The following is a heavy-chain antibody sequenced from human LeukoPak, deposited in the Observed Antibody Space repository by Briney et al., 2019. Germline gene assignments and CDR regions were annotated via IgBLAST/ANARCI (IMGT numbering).Heavy chain of an antibody. V-gene: IGHV1-18*01. CDR3: ARDYYDILTGYSAADY. CDR1: GGTFSSYA. Sequence: ASVKVSCKASGGTFSSYAISWVRQAPGQGLEWMGWISAYNGNTNYAQKLQGRVTMTTDTSTSTAYMELRSLRSDDTAVYYCARDYYDILTGYSAADYWGQGTLVTVSS. CDR2: ISAYNGNT. D-gene: IGHD3-9*01. J-gene: IGHJ4*02.